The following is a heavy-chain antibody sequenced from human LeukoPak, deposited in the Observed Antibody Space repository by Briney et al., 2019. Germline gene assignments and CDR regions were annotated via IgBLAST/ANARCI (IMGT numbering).Heavy chain of an antibody. V-gene: IGHV1-69*13. J-gene: IGHJ6*03. D-gene: IGHD2-2*01. Sequence: SVNVSCKASGGTFSSYAISWLRQAPGQGREWMGGIIPIFGTANYAQTFQGRVTITANESTSTAYMELSSLRSEDTAVYYCARGVVPPPLTAHYYYMDVWGKGTTVTGSS. CDR3: ARGVVPPPLTAHYYYMDV. CDR1: GGTFSSYA. CDR2: IIPIFGTA.